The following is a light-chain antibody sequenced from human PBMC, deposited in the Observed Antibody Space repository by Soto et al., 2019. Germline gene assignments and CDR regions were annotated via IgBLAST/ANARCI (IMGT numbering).Light chain of an antibody. CDR1: QSVSSD. CDR3: QQYNNWPLT. CDR2: GAS. Sequence: EIVMTQSPVTLSVSPGERATLSCRASQSVSSDLAWYQQKPGQAPRLLIYGASTRSTGIPARFSGSGSGTEFTLTICSLQSEDFAVYYCQQYNNWPLTFGVGTKVEIK. J-gene: IGKJ4*01. V-gene: IGKV3D-15*01.